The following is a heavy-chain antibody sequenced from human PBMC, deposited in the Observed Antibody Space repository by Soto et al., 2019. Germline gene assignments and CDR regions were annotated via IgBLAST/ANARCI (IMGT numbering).Heavy chain of an antibody. J-gene: IGHJ3*02. Sequence: GGSLRLSCTGSGFAFSSHPMSWVRQAPERGLEWVSGISDGGDLTYNADSVRGRFTISRDNSKNNLFLQMNSLRVEDTAVYYCARRAFGSSRSFDIWGKGTMV. CDR3: ARRAFGSSRSFDI. D-gene: IGHD6-6*01. V-gene: IGHV3-23*01. CDR1: GFAFSSHP. CDR2: ISDGGDLT.